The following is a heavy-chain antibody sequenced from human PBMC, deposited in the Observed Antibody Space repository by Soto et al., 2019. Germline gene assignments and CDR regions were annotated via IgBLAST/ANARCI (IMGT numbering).Heavy chain of an antibody. CDR3: ARGSSVYESSGYAFDY. D-gene: IGHD3-22*01. V-gene: IGHV3-7*01. J-gene: IGHJ4*02. Sequence: GGSLRLSCAASGFTFSTYWMSWVRQAPGKGLGWVANIKQDGSHKFYVDSVKGRFTMSRDNAKNSLYLQMSSLRAEDTAVYYCARGSSVYESSGYAFDYWGQGSLVTVSS. CDR1: GFTFSTYW. CDR2: IKQDGSHK.